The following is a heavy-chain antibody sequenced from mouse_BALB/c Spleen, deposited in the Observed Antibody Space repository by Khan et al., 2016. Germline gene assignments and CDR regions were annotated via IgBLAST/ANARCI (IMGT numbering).Heavy chain of an antibody. V-gene: IGHV3-5*02. J-gene: IGHJ2*01. Sequence: VQLKQSGPGLVKPSQTVSLTCTVTGISITTGNYRWSWIRQFLGNKLEWIGYINYSGIITYNPSLTSRTTITIDTSNNLFYLKINTFTAEGTATYCCARCRYDCFNYWGQGTTLTVSS. CDR3: ARCRYDCFNY. CDR1: GISITTGNYR. CDR2: INYSGII. D-gene: IGHD2-14*01.